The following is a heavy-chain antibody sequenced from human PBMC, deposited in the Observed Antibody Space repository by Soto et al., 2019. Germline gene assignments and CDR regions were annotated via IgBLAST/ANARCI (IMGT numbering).Heavy chain of an antibody. CDR2: ISAYNGNT. CDR3: AGGNTPSAFFYGWGSANSSCYGMDV. J-gene: IGHJ6*02. V-gene: IGHV1-18*01. Sequence: ASVKVSCKASGYTFTSYGISWVRQAPGQGLEWMGWISAYNGNTNYAQKLQGRVTMTTDTSTSTAYMEQRSLRTDDKAVEYCAGGNTPSAFFYGWGSANSSCYGMDVWGQGTTVTVSS. CDR1: GYTFTSYG. D-gene: IGHD3-10*01.